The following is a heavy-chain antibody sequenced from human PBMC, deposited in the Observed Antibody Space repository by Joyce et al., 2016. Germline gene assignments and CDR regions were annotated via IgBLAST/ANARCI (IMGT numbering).Heavy chain of an antibody. J-gene: IGHJ4*02. CDR3: TKETGDFDS. Sequence: EVQLLESGGGLVKPGGSLRRSCVTYGLPFNYAWMTWVRQAPGKGLEWVGRSKSKTDGGTTDYAAPVKGRFTISRDDAKHTVYLQMDSLKTEDTAVYYCTKETGDFDSWGQGTLVTVSS. CDR1: GLPFNYAW. D-gene: IGHD1-1*01. CDR2: SKSKTDGGTT. V-gene: IGHV3-15*01.